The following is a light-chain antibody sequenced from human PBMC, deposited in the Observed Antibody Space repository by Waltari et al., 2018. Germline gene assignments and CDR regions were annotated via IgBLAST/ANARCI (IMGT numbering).Light chain of an antibody. CDR2: SSS. Sequence: DIQMTQSPSSVSASVGDRVTITCRASQGISTWLAWYQQKQGKAPKLLIFSSSSLQNGVPSMFSGSGSGTDFTLTISSLQPEDFATYYCQQTNSFPLTFGGGTKVEIK. CDR1: QGISTW. V-gene: IGKV1D-12*01. CDR3: QQTNSFPLT. J-gene: IGKJ4*01.